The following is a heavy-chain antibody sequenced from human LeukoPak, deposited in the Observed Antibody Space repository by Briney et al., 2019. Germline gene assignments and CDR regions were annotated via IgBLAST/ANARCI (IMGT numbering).Heavy chain of an antibody. Sequence: SETLSLTCTVSGGPISSYYWSWIRQPAGKGLEWIGRIYTSGSTNYNPSLKSRVTMSVDTSKNQFSLKLSSVTAADTAVYYCARDSRAYGSGSRAFDIWGQGTMVTVSS. CDR3: ARDSRAYGSGSRAFDI. CDR1: GGPISSYY. J-gene: IGHJ3*02. D-gene: IGHD3-10*01. CDR2: IYTSGST. V-gene: IGHV4-4*07.